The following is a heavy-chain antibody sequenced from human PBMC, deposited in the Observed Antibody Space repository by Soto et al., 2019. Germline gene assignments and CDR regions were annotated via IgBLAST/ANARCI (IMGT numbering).Heavy chain of an antibody. V-gene: IGHV1-69*02. Sequence: SVKVSCKASGGTFSSYTISWVRQAPGQGLEWMGRIIPILGIANYAQKFQGRVTITADKSTSTAYMELSSLRSEDTAVYYCARRDDYVDAFDIWGQGTMVTVSS. J-gene: IGHJ3*02. CDR1: GGTFSSYT. CDR2: IIPILGIA. D-gene: IGHD4-17*01. CDR3: ARRDDYVDAFDI.